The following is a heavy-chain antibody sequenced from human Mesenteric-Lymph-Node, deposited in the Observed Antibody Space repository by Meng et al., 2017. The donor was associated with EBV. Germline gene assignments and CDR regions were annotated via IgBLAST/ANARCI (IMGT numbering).Heavy chain of an antibody. J-gene: IGHJ5*02. D-gene: IGHD2-2*01. CDR2: INYSGTT. CDR3: ARHRRASSTGDWLDP. V-gene: IGHV4-39*01. CDR1: GDSISGSTYY. Sequence: PQLQESGPRLVKPSETLSLNGAVSGDSISGSTYYWAWIRQPPGKGLEWIGTINYSGTTYYNPSLESRFSIFVDTSKNQFSLNLSFVTAADTAVYYCARHRRASSTGDWLDPWGQGTLVTVSS.